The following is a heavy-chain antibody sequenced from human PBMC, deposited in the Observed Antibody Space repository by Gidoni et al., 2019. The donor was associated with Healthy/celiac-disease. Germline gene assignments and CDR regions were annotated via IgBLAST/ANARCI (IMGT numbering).Heavy chain of an antibody. J-gene: IGHJ2*01. CDR1: GYTFTSYD. CDR3: ARKYRGGWDRNWYFDL. D-gene: IGHD2-15*01. CDR2: MNPNSGNT. V-gene: IGHV1-8*01. Sequence: QVQLVQSGAEVKKPGASVKVSCKASGYTFTSYDINWVRQATGQGLEWMGWMNPNSGNTGYEQKFQGRVTMTRNTSISTAYMELSSLRSEDTAVYYCARKYRGGWDRNWYFDLWGRGTLVTVSS.